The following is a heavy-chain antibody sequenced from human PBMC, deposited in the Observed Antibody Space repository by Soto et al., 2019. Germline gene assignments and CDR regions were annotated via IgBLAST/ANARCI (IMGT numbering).Heavy chain of an antibody. D-gene: IGHD2-2*01. Sequence: QVQLVQSGAEVKKPGSSVKVSCKASGGTFSSYAISWVRQAPGQGLEWMGGIIPIFGTANYAQKFQGRVTITADEATSTAYMELSSLRSEDTAVYYCARGWQVVFVPAAIDYYYGMDVWGQGTTVTVSS. J-gene: IGHJ6*02. CDR2: IIPIFGTA. V-gene: IGHV1-69*12. CDR1: GGTFSSYA. CDR3: ARGWQVVFVPAAIDYYYGMDV.